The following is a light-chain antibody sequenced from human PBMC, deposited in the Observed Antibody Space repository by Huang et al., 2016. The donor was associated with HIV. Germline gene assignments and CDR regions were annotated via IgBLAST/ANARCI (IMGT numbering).Light chain of an antibody. CDR2: LGS. Sequence: DIVMTQSPLSLPVTPGEAASISCRSSQSLLHSDGNNYVDWYLQKPGQSPQLLIYLGSSRACGVPDRVSGSGSGTDFTLKISRVEAEDVGIYYCMQALQTRTFGQGTKVEIK. V-gene: IGKV2-28*01. CDR3: MQALQTRT. CDR1: QSLLHSDGNNY. J-gene: IGKJ1*01.